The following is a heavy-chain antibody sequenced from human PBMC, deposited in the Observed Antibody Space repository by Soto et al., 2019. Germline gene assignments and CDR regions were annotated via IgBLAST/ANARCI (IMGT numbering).Heavy chain of an antibody. J-gene: IGHJ4*02. CDR3: ARQRTSVVTQAYFDV. CDR1: GDSISSRSYY. V-gene: IGHV4-39*01. D-gene: IGHD2-21*02. CDR2: IYYSGST. Sequence: SETLSLTCTVTGDSISSRSYYWGWIRQPPGKGLEWIGSIYYSGSTYNNPSLRSRVSMSIDKSKDQFSLKLKSVTAADTALYFCARQRTSVVTQAYFDVWGPGYLVT.